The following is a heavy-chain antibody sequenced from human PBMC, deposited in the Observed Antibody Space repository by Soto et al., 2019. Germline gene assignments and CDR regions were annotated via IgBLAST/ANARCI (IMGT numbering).Heavy chain of an antibody. CDR1: GFTFSSYA. J-gene: IGHJ4*02. CDR3: AKRRIGAGGHFEY. Sequence: GWSLRLSCAASGFTFSSYAMSLVRQARGKGLEWVSSISGSGGSTYYADSVKGRFTISRDNSKNTLYLQMNSLRAEDTAVYYCAKRRIGAGGHFEYWGKGTLVTVSS. V-gene: IGHV3-23*01. CDR2: ISGSGGST. D-gene: IGHD6-13*01.